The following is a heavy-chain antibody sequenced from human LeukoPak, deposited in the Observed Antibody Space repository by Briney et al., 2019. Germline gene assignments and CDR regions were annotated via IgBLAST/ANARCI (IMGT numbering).Heavy chain of an antibody. J-gene: IGHJ4*02. CDR3: ARDYYYFDY. Sequence: SETLSLTCAVHGGPFSGYSWSWIRQPPGKGLEWIGAINHSGSTNYNPSLKSRVTISVDTSKNQFSLKLSSVTAADTAVYYCARDYYYFDYWGQGTLVTFSS. CDR1: GGPFSGYS. CDR2: INHSGST. V-gene: IGHV4-34*01. D-gene: IGHD2/OR15-2a*01.